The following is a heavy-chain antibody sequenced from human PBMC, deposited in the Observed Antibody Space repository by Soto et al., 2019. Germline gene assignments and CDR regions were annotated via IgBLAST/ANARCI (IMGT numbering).Heavy chain of an antibody. J-gene: IGHJ4*02. CDR3: ATDSPLDDILTGYYGYFDY. V-gene: IGHV1-24*01. Sequence: ASVKVSCKVSGYTLTELSMHWVRQAPGKGLEWMGGFDPEDGETIYAQKFQGRVTMTEDTSTDTAYMELSSLRSEDTAVYYCATDSPLDDILTGYYGYFDYWGQGTLVTVSS. CDR1: GYTLTELS. CDR2: FDPEDGET. D-gene: IGHD3-9*01.